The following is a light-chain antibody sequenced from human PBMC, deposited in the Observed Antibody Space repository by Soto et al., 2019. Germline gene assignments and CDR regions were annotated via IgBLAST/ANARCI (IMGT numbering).Light chain of an antibody. Sequence: DIQMTQSPSSLSASVGDRVTITCRASQGIRNYLAWYQQKPGKVPKLLIYAASTLQSGVPSRFSGSGSGTDFTPTNSSPQPEDVATYYCQKYNSAPLTFGGGTKVEIK. CDR3: QKYNSAPLT. V-gene: IGKV1-27*01. J-gene: IGKJ4*01. CDR2: AAS. CDR1: QGIRNY.